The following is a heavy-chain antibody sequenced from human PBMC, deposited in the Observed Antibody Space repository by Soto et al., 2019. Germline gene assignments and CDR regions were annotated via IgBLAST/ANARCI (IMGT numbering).Heavy chain of an antibody. J-gene: IGHJ4*02. V-gene: IGHV1-69*01. CDR1: GGTFSSFA. Sequence: QVQLVQSGAEVTKPGSSVKVSCKSSGGTFSSFAFSWLRQAPGEGMEWMGGIIVILGSTNYAQKFEGRVTFTADEDSSTAYMEVSGLRSEDTAVYFCASGDYDSSGYSIDHWGQGTQVTVST. CDR3: ASGDYDSSGYSIDH. CDR2: IIVILGST. D-gene: IGHD3-22*01.